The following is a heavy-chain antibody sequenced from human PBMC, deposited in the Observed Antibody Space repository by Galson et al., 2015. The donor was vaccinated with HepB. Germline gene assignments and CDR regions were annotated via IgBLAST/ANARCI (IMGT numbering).Heavy chain of an antibody. CDR1: GGSFSGHY. V-gene: IGHV4-34*01. Sequence: ETLSLTCAVSGGSFSGHYWTWIRQSPAKGLEWIGGINHAGSLNYNPSLKSRVTISVDTSRRQVFLNLTSVTAADTALYYCARGGRIPAAGYFVSWGQGGLVTVSS. CDR3: ARGGRIPAAGYFVS. CDR2: INHAGSL. D-gene: IGHD6-13*01. J-gene: IGHJ1*01.